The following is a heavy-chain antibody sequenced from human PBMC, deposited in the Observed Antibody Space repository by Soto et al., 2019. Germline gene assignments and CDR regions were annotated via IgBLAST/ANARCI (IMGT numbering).Heavy chain of an antibody. CDR3: ARDSYSSGYYGYFLH. J-gene: IGHJ1*01. V-gene: IGHV3-30-3*01. CDR2: ISYDGSNK. CDR1: GFTFSSYA. Sequence: QVQLVESGGGVVQPGRSLRLSCAASGFTFSSYAMHWVRQAPGKGLEWVAVISYDGSNKYYADSVKGRFTISRDNSKNTLYLQMNSLRAEDTAVYYCARDSYSSGYYGYFLHWGQGTLVTVSS. D-gene: IGHD3-22*01.